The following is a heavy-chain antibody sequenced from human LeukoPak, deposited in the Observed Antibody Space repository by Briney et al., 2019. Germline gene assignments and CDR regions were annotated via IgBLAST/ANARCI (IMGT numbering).Heavy chain of an antibody. CDR3: ASHTAEMTAPLDRFYYYGMDV. V-gene: IGHV3-21*01. Sequence: GGSLRLSCAASGFTFSSYSMNWVREAPEKGLEWVSSISSSSSYIYYADSVKGRFTISRDNAKNSLYLQMNSLRAEDTAVYYCASHTAEMTAPLDRFYYYGMDVWGQGTTVTVSS. J-gene: IGHJ6*02. D-gene: IGHD2-21*02. CDR1: GFTFSSYS. CDR2: ISSSSSYI.